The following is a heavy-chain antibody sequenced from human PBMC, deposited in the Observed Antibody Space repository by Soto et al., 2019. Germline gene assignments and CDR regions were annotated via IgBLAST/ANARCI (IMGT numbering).Heavy chain of an antibody. J-gene: IGHJ5*02. V-gene: IGHV4-34*01. Sequence: QVQLQQWGAGLLKPSETLSLTCAVYGGSFSGNYWSWIRQPPGKGLEWIGEINHSGSTNYNPSLKRRVTISVDTSKHQFSLKLSSVTAADTAVYYCARGGTYNWNDAVYWFDPWGQGTLVTVSS. CDR3: ARGGTYNWNDAVYWFDP. CDR2: INHSGST. D-gene: IGHD1-1*01. CDR1: GGSFSGNY.